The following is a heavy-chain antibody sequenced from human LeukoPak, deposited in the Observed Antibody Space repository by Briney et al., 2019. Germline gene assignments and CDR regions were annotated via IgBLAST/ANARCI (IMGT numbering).Heavy chain of an antibody. CDR2: INSDGSST. J-gene: IGHJ4*02. Sequence: PGGSLRLSCAASGFTFSSYWMHWVRQAPGKGLVWVSRINSDGSSTSYADSVKGRFTISRDNSKNTLYLQMSSLRAEDTAVYYCVAPLLHGEVFGVINPWFDYWGQGTLVTVSS. CDR1: GFTFSSYW. D-gene: IGHD3-3*01. CDR3: VAPLLHGEVFGVINPWFDY. V-gene: IGHV3-74*01.